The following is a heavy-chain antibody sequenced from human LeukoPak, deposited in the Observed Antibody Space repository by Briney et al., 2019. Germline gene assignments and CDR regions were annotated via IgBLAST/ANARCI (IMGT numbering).Heavy chain of an antibody. CDR1: GFTFTTYT. Sequence: GGSLRLSCVASGFTFTTYTMNWVRQAPGKGLEWVSSISNSGSYIYYADSVKGRSTISRDNARNSLYLQMNSLRAEDTAVYYCAREGRSVAGDYYYGVDVWGQGTTVTVSS. CDR3: AREGRSVAGDYYYGVDV. J-gene: IGHJ6*02. V-gene: IGHV3-21*01. CDR2: ISNSGSYI. D-gene: IGHD6-19*01.